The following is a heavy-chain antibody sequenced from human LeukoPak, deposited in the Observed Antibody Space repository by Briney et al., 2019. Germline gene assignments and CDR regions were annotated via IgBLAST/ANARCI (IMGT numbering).Heavy chain of an antibody. CDR2: IYYSGST. V-gene: IGHV4-59*01. Sequence: SSETLSLTCTVSGGSISSYYWSWIRQPPGKGLEWIGYIYYSGSTNYNPSLKSRVTISVDTSKNQFSLKLSSVTAADTAVYYCARGRYNYALVDYFDYWGQGTLVTVSS. CDR3: ARGRYNYALVDYFDY. J-gene: IGHJ4*02. D-gene: IGHD5-18*01. CDR1: GGSISSYY.